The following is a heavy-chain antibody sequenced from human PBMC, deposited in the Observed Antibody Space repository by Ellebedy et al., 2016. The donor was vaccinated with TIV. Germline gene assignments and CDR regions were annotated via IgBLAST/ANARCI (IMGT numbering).Heavy chain of an antibody. CDR3: VRDGSYDYGDY. CDR1: GFTFSNYW. J-gene: IGHJ4*02. V-gene: IGHV3-74*01. CDR2: IYNDGSST. D-gene: IGHD3-16*01. Sequence: GESLKISCAASGFTFSNYWMHWVRQAPGKGLVWVSRIYNDGSSTSYADSVEGRFTISRDNPKNTVYLQMNSLRFEDTAVYYCVRDGSYDYGDYWGQGTVVTVSP.